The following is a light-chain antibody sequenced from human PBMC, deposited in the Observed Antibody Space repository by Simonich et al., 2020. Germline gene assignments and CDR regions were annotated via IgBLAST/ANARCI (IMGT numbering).Light chain of an antibody. V-gene: IGLV2-14*01. J-gene: IGLJ3*02. Sequence: QSALTQPASVSGSPGQSITISCTGTSSDGGGYNYVSWYQQHPGKAPKLMFYDDSKRPSGVSNRFSVSKSGNTASLTISGLQAKDEADYYCSSYTSSSTWVFGGGTKLTVL. CDR1: SSDGGGYNY. CDR2: DDS. CDR3: SSYTSSSTWV.